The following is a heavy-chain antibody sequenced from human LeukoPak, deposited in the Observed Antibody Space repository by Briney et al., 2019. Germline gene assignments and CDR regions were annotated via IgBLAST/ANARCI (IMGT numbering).Heavy chain of an antibody. CDR1: GFTFGHNA. V-gene: IGHV3-23*01. CDR3: AKVRIVPDY. D-gene: IGHD2-2*01. J-gene: IGHJ4*02. Sequence: GGSLRLSCVASGFTFGHNAMAWVRQAPGKRLEWVSALSGSGGDTFYADSVKGRFTISRDNSKNTLYLQLSSLRPDDTAVYYCAKVRIVPDYWGQGTLVTVSS. CDR2: LSGSGGDT.